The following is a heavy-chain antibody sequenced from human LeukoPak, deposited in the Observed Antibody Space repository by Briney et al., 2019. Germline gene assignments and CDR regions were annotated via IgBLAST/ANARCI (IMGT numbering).Heavy chain of an antibody. CDR3: AREGADYDFWSGYYYYYYYMDV. D-gene: IGHD3-3*01. CDR2: ISWDGGST. Sequence: PGGSLRLSCAASGFTFDDYAIHWVRQAPGKGLEWVSLISWDGGSTYYADSVKGRFTISRDNSKNSLYLQMNSLRAEDTAVYYCAREGADYDFWSGYYYYYYYMDVWGKGTTVTVSS. J-gene: IGHJ6*03. V-gene: IGHV3-43D*04. CDR1: GFTFDDYA.